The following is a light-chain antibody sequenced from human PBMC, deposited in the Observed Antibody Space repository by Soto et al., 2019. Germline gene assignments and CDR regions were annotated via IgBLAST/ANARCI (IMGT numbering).Light chain of an antibody. CDR2: AAS. Sequence: DIQMTQSPSSLSASVGDRVTITCRASQNINSYVNWYQQKPGKAPKLLIYAASSLQSGVPSRFSGSESGTDFTLTISRLQPEDFATYYCQQTYSNPPWTFGQGTNVEVK. J-gene: IGKJ1*01. V-gene: IGKV1-39*01. CDR1: QNINSY. CDR3: QQTYSNPPWT.